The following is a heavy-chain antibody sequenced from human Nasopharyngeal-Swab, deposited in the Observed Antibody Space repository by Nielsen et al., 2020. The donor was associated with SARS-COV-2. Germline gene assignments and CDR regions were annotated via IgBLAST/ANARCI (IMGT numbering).Heavy chain of an antibody. CDR2: ISGSGGST. CDR3: AKVAITMIVVPNGGFDY. Sequence: ESLKISCAASGFTFSSYAMSWVRQAPGTGLEWVSAISGSGGSTYYADSVKGRFTISRDNSKNTLYLQMYSLRAEDTAVYYCAKVAITMIVVPNGGFDYWGQGTLVTVSS. CDR1: GFTFSSYA. V-gene: IGHV3-23*01. J-gene: IGHJ4*02. D-gene: IGHD3-22*01.